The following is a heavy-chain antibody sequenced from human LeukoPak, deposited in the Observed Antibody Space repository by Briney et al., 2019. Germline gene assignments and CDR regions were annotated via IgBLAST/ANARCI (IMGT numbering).Heavy chain of an antibody. J-gene: IGHJ4*02. CDR3: ARAVARSGYPYYFDY. V-gene: IGHV4-4*02. Sequence: PSETLSLTCAVSGGSISSSNWWSWVRQPPGKGLEWIGQIYHSGSTNYNPSLKSRVAMSIDKSKNQFSLKLSSVTAADTAVYYCARAVARSGYPYYFDYWGQGTLVTVSS. CDR2: IYHSGST. CDR1: GGSISSSNW. D-gene: IGHD3-3*01.